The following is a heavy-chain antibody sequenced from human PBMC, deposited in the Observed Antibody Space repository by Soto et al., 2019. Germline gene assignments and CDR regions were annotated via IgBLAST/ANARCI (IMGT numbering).Heavy chain of an antibody. CDR1: GFTCRIYD. Sequence: PVGSLRLSCAASGFTCRIYDMSWVRQAPGKGLEWVSTMLVGGKTHYADSVKGRVTIPRDNSKNTVFLQMNSLTAGDTAVYYGTKATATGGGAFDICGQGTMVTVSS. CDR2: MLVGGKT. J-gene: IGHJ3*02. D-gene: IGHD2-8*02. CDR3: TKATATGGGAFDI. V-gene: IGHV3-23*01.